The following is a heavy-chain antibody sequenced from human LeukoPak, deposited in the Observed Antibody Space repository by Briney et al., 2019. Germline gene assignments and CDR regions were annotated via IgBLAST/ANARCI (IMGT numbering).Heavy chain of an antibody. Sequence: SETLSLTCTVSGGSISSSSYYWGWIRQPPGKGLEWIGSIHYSGSTYYNPSLKSRVTMSVDTSKNQFSLKLSSVTAADTAVYYCARHPFNPDYYGSGSNYFDYWGQGTLVTVSS. D-gene: IGHD3-10*01. V-gene: IGHV4-39*01. CDR3: ARHPFNPDYYGSGSNYFDY. CDR2: IHYSGST. J-gene: IGHJ4*02. CDR1: GGSISSSSYY.